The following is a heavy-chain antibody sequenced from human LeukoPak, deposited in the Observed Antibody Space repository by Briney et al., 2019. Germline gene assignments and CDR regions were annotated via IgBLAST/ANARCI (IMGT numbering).Heavy chain of an antibody. CDR1: GFTFSDYY. Sequence: GGSLRLSCVASGFTFSDYYMSWIRQAPGQGLEWLSYISPSGSAIYYADSVKGRFTISRDNAKNSLYSQMNSLRAEDTAVYYCARGDDSNDYYFYYYMDVWGNGTTVTVSS. V-gene: IGHV3-11*04. CDR3: ARGDDSNDYYFYYYMDV. D-gene: IGHD4-11*01. J-gene: IGHJ6*03. CDR2: ISPSGSAI.